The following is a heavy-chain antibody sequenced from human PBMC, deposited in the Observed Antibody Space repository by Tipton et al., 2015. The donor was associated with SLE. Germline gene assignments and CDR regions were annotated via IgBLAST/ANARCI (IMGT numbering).Heavy chain of an antibody. CDR3: ARDTGADWYFDL. CDR1: GFTFSTYA. D-gene: IGHD7-27*01. Sequence: SLRLSCAASGFTFSTYAMHWVRQAPGKGLEWVAVISYDGTNKYYADSVKGRFTISGDNSKNTLYLQMNSLRAEDTAVYYCARDTGADWYFDLWGRGTLVTVSS. V-gene: IGHV3-30*03. CDR2: ISYDGTNK. J-gene: IGHJ2*01.